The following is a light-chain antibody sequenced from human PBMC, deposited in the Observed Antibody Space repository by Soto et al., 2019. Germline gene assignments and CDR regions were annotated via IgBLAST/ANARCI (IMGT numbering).Light chain of an antibody. CDR1: SSDVGGYNY. Sequence: QSALTQPASVSGSPGQSITISCTGTSSDVGGYNYVSWYQQHPGKAPKLMIYEVTNRPSGVSNRFSGSKSGNTASLTISGLQDEDEAGYDCSSYTPSSTHWVFGGGTKLTVL. CDR2: EVT. CDR3: SSYTPSSTHWV. V-gene: IGLV2-14*01. J-gene: IGLJ3*02.